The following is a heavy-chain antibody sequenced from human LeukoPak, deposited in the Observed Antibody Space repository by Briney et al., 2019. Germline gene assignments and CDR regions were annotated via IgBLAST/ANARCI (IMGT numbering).Heavy chain of an antibody. Sequence: GASVKVSCKASGYTFTDYYIHWVRQAPGQGPEWMGWINSYTGDTKYAQKFQDRVTLTQDTSISTAYMELSRLESDDTAVFYCARGRWLQLWGDYWGQGTPLTVSS. CDR1: GYTFTDYY. CDR3: ARGRWLQLWGDY. J-gene: IGHJ4*02. CDR2: INSYTGDT. V-gene: IGHV1-2*02. D-gene: IGHD5-18*01.